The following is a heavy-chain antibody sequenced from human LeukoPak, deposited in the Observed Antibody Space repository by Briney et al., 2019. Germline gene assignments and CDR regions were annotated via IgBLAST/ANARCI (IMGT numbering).Heavy chain of an antibody. D-gene: IGHD6-13*01. CDR1: GFTFSSYG. CDR2: IWYDGRNK. CDR3: ARDPYSNSSGSGDY. J-gene: IGHJ4*02. V-gene: IGHV3-33*01. Sequence: EKSLRLSCAASGFTFSSYGMHWVRQAPGKGLEWVAVIWYDGRNKHYADSVKGRFTISRDNARNTLFLQMNSLRAEDTAVYYCARDPYSNSSGSGDYWGQGTLVTVSS.